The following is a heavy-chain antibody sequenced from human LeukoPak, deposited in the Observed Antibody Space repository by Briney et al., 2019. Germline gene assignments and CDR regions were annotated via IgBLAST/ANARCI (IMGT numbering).Heavy chain of an antibody. D-gene: IGHD3-10*01. V-gene: IGHV3-23*01. CDR2: ISGSGATT. CDR1: GFTFSSYA. J-gene: IGHJ4*02. Sequence: GGSLRLSCAASGFTFSSYAMSWVRPAPGKGLEWVSAISGSGATTYYADSVRGQFTISRNNSKNMLYLQMNSLRAEDTAVYYCAKTGSAPRDYWGQGTLVTVSS. CDR3: AKTGSAPRDY.